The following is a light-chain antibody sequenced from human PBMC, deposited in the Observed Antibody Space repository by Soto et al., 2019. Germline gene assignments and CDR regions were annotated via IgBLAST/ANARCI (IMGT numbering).Light chain of an antibody. CDR2: GAS. Sequence: DIQMTQSPSSLSASVGDRVTITCRASQSISSYLNWYRHKPGKATNLLIYGASSLHSGVPSRFSGSGSGTEFTLTISSLQPEDFATYYCQQSYSTPTTFGGGTKVEIK. CDR3: QQSYSTPTT. CDR1: QSISSY. J-gene: IGKJ4*01. V-gene: IGKV1-39*01.